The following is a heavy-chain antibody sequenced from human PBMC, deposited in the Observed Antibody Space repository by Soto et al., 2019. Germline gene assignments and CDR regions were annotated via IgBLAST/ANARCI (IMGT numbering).Heavy chain of an antibody. CDR3: ARSTSDSRSYYYRYDY. Sequence: SETLYLTCTVSGGSISRYYWSWIRQPPGKGLEWIGYIDDSGSTNFNPSLESRVTLSVDTSKNQFSLRLSPVTAADTAVYYCARSTSDSRSYYYRYDYWRQGTQVTVSA. CDR1: GGSISRYY. CDR2: IDDSGST. V-gene: IGHV4-59*01. J-gene: IGHJ4*02. D-gene: IGHD3-22*01.